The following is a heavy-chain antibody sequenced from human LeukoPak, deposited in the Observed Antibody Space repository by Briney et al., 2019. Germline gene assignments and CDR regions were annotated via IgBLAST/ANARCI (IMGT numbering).Heavy chain of an antibody. CDR2: ISNSGVTI. Sequence: GSLRLSCALSVFTFSNSNMNWVSQAPGKGREWLSYISNSGVTIYYADSVNGRFTNSRDNAKNSLCLQMNSLRDEETAVYYCARGGCSGVRCPFDLWGGGTLIPPSS. D-gene: IGHD2-15*01. CDR1: VFTFSNSN. V-gene: IGHV3-48*02. J-gene: IGHJ2*01. CDR3: ARGGCSGVRCPFDL.